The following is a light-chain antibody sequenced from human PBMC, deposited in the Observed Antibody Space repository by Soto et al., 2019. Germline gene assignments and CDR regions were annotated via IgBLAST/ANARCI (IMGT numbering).Light chain of an antibody. CDR1: SRDVGNYIY. Sequence: QSALTQPRSVSGSPGQSVTISCTGTSRDVGNYIYVSWYQQYPGKAPKLLTYDVNKRPSGVPDRFSASKSGNTASLTISGLQADDEADYYCCSYAGNYAWLFGGGTQLTVL. V-gene: IGLV2-11*01. CDR2: DVN. CDR3: CSYAGNYAWL. J-gene: IGLJ3*02.